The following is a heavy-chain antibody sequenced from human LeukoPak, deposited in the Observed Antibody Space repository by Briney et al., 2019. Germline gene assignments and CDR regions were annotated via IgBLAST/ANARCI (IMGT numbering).Heavy chain of an antibody. D-gene: IGHD1-26*01. Sequence: GGSLRLSCAASGFTFSSYSMNWVRQAPGKGLEWVSSISSSSSYIYYADSVKGRFTISRDNAKNSLYLQMNSLRAEDTAVYYCARDPYSGSYGNYYYYFMDVWGKGTTVTISS. CDR1: GFTFSSYS. J-gene: IGHJ6*03. CDR3: ARDPYSGSYGNYYYYFMDV. V-gene: IGHV3-21*01. CDR2: ISSSSSYI.